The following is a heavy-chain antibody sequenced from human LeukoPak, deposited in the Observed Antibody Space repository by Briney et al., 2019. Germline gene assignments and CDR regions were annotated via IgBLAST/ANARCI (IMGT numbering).Heavy chain of an antibody. CDR1: GYTFTSYG. J-gene: IGHJ4*02. Sequence: GASVKVSCKASGYTFTSYGISWVRQAPGQRLEWMGWINAGNGNTKYSQEFQGRVTITRDTSASTAYMELSSLRSEDMAVYYCARSALWSGQNYFDYWGQGTLVTVSS. V-gene: IGHV1-3*03. CDR3: ARSALWSGQNYFDY. CDR2: INAGNGNT. D-gene: IGHD3-3*01.